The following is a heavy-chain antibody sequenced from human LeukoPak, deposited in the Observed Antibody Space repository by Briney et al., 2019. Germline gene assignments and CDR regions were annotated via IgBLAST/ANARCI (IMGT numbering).Heavy chain of an antibody. CDR2: ISYDGSNK. Sequence: PGGSLRLSCAASGFTFSSYGIHWVRQAPGKGLEWVAAISYDGSNKFYADSVKGRFTISRDNSKNTLYLQMNSLRAEDTAVYYCGRDRGYGGYDPFDYWGQGTLVTVSS. CDR1: GFTFSSYG. V-gene: IGHV3-30*03. D-gene: IGHD5-12*01. J-gene: IGHJ4*02. CDR3: GRDRGYGGYDPFDY.